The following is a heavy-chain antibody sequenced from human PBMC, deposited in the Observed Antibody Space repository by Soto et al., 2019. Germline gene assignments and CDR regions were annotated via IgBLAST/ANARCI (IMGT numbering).Heavy chain of an antibody. J-gene: IGHJ4*02. Sequence: PGGSLRLSCAASGFTFSSYAMHWVRQAPGKGLEWVAVISYDGSNKYYADSVKGRFTISRDNSKNTLYLQMNSLRAEDTAVYYCARSSPPYSSGWSFTGFDYWGQGTLVTVSS. CDR2: ISYDGSNK. D-gene: IGHD6-19*01. CDR3: ARSSPPYSSGWSFTGFDY. V-gene: IGHV3-30-3*01. CDR1: GFTFSSYA.